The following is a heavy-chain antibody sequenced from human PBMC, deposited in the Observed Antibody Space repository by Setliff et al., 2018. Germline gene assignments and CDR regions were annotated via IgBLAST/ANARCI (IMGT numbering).Heavy chain of an antibody. V-gene: IGHV4-61*09. D-gene: IGHD6-19*01. CDR2: INRRGST. CDR3: ARASRGWYSAYYYYMDV. J-gene: IGHJ6*03. CDR1: GGSVNSGYDN. Sequence: PSETLSLTCTVSGGSVNSGYDNWNWLRQPAGKGLEWIGHINRRGSTNFYPSLKSRVTISLDTSKNQFSLNLTSVTAADTAVYYCARASRGWYSAYYYYMDVWGKGTTVTV.